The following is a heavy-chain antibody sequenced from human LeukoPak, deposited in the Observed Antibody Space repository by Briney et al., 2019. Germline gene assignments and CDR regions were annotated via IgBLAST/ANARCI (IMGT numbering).Heavy chain of an antibody. Sequence: GGSLRLSCAASGFTFSSYSMNWVRQAPGKGLEWVSYISSSSSYTNYADSVKGRFTISRDNAKNSLYLQMNSLRAEDTAVYYCARVSYYYDSSGYIGRHDAFDIWGQGTMVTVSS. CDR2: ISSSSSYT. J-gene: IGHJ3*02. D-gene: IGHD3-22*01. CDR1: GFTFSSYS. CDR3: ARVSYYYDSSGYIGRHDAFDI. V-gene: IGHV3-21*05.